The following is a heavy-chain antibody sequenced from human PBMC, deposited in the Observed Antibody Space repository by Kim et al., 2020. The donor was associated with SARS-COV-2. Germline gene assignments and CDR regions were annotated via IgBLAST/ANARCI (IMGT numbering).Heavy chain of an antibody. CDR1: GFTFDDYA. V-gene: IGHV3-9*01. D-gene: IGHD3-10*01. Sequence: GGSLRLSCAASGFTFDDYAMHWVRQAPGKGLEWVSGISWNSGSIGYADSVKGRFTISRDNAKNSLYLQMNSLRAEDTALYYCAKDMSVIGSGSYSYSYGMDVWGQGTTVTVSS. CDR2: ISWNSGSI. CDR3: AKDMSVIGSGSYSYSYGMDV. J-gene: IGHJ6*02.